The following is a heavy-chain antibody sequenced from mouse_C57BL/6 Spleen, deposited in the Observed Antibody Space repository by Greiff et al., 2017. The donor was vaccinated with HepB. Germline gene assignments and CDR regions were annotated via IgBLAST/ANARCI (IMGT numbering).Heavy chain of an antibody. V-gene: IGHV1-64*01. Sequence: QVQLQQPGAELVKPGASVKLSCKASGYTFTSYWMHWVKQRPGQGLEWIGMIHPNSGSTNYNEKFKGKATLTVDKSSSTAYMQRSSLTSEDSAVYYCARGDHGFAYWGQGTLVTVSA. D-gene: IGHD3-3*01. CDR1: GYTFTSYW. CDR3: ARGDHGFAY. CDR2: IHPNSGST. J-gene: IGHJ3*01.